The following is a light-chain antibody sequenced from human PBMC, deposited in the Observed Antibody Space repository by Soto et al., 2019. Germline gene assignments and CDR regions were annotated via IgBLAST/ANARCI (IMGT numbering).Light chain of an antibody. V-gene: IGKV3-20*01. CDR1: QSVNSSY. J-gene: IGKJ2*01. Sequence: EIVLTQSPGTLSLSPGERATLSCRASQSVNSSYLAWYQQKPGRAPRLLIYSASSRATGIPDRFSGSGYGTDCTLTISRLEPEDFQVYYCQRYGMSPPKYTFGHGTQLEI. CDR2: SAS. CDR3: QRYGMSPPKYT.